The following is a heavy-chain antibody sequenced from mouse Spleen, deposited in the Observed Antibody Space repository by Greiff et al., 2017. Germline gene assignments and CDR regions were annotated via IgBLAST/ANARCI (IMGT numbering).Heavy chain of an antibody. Sequence: QVQLKQSGAELVKPGASVKLSCKASGYTFTEYTIHWVKQRSGQGLEWIGWFYPGSGSIKYNEKFKDKATLTADKSSSTVYMELSRLTSEDSAVYFCARHEDQDSNYDWYFDVWGTGTTVTVSS. CDR3: ARHEDQDSNYDWYFDV. V-gene: IGHV1-62-2*01. D-gene: IGHD2-5*01. CDR1: GYTFTEYT. J-gene: IGHJ1*03. CDR2: FYPGSGSI.